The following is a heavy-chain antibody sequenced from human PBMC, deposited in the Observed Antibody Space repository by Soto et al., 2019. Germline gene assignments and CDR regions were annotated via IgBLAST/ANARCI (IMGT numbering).Heavy chain of an antibody. V-gene: IGHV6-1*01. CDR3: ARYPSSWYLDY. Sequence: LSLTCAISGDSVSSNSVCWNWIRQSPSRGLEWLGRTYYRSKWYSDYGASVRGRKNINADTSKNQVPLQLDSVTPEDTAVYFCARYPSSWYLDYWGQGTQVTVSS. J-gene: IGHJ4*02. D-gene: IGHD6-13*01. CDR1: GDSVSSNSVC. CDR2: TYYRSKWYS.